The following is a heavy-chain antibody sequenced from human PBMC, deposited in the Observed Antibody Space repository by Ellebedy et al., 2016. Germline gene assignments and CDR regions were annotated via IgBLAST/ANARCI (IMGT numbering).Heavy chain of an antibody. Sequence: ETLSLTCTVSGGSISSYYWSWVRQAPGKGLEWVSTLYSGGTILYADSVKGRFTISRDNSKNTLYLQMNSLTVEDTAVYYCAKGNAIPGPEPLDYWGQGTLVTVSS. CDR2: LYSGGTI. J-gene: IGHJ4*02. V-gene: IGHV3-66*01. CDR1: GGSISSYY. D-gene: IGHD1-14*01. CDR3: AKGNAIPGPEPLDY.